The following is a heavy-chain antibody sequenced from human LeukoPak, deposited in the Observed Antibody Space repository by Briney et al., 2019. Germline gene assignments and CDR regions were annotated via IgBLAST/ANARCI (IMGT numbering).Heavy chain of an antibody. CDR1: GGTFSSYA. CDR3: ARVRIMGIAATPWGMDV. J-gene: IGHJ6*02. CDR2: IIPIFGTA. D-gene: IGHD6-13*01. V-gene: IGHV1-69*13. Sequence: VASVKVSCKASGGTFSSYAISWVRQAPGQGLEWMGGIIPIFGTANYAQKFQGRVTITADESTSTAYMELSSLRSEDTAVYYCARVRIMGIAATPWGMDVWGQGTTVTVSS.